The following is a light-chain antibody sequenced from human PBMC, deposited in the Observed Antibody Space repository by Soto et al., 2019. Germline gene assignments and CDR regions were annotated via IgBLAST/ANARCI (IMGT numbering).Light chain of an antibody. CDR1: QSISNW. J-gene: IGKJ1*01. CDR3: LQHNSYPRT. CDR2: DAS. Sequence: DIQMTQSPSTLSASVGDRVTITCRASQSISNWLAWYQQKPGKAPELLIYDASTLESGVPSRFSGSGSGTEFTLTISSLQPEDFATYYCLQHNSYPRTFGQGTKVDIK. V-gene: IGKV1-5*01.